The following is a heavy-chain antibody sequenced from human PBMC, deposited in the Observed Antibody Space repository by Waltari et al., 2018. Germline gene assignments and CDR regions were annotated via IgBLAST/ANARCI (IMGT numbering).Heavy chain of an antibody. J-gene: IGHJ4*02. CDR3: ARVGCGGDCYDY. D-gene: IGHD2-21*01. CDR1: GGSISSYY. CDR2: IYYSGST. V-gene: IGHV4-59*01. Sequence: QVQLQESGPGLVKPSETLSLTCTVSGGSISSYYWSWIRQPPGKGLEWIGYIYYSGSTNYNPSLKSRVTISVDTSKNQFSLKLSSVTAADTALYFCARVGCGGDCYDYWGQGTLVTVSS.